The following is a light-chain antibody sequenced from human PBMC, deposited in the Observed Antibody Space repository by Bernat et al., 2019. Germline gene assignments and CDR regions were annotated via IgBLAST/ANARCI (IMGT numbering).Light chain of an antibody. Sequence: QSVLTQPPSASGTPGQRVTISCSGSYSNIGNHYVYWYQQLPGTAPKVLISHASQRAPGVPDRFSGSKSGTSASLAISGLRSDDEATYYCASGDDSLTSGVFGGGTKLTVL. CDR2: HAS. J-gene: IGLJ3*02. CDR3: ASGDDSLTSGV. V-gene: IGLV1-47*02. CDR1: YSNIGNHY.